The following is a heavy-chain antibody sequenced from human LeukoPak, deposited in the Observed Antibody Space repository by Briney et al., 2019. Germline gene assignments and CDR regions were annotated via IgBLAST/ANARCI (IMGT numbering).Heavy chain of an antibody. J-gene: IGHJ4*02. Sequence: SSVKVSCKASGGTFSSYAISWVRQAPGQGLEWMGRINPNSGGTNYAQNFQGRVTMTRDTSISTAYMELSRLRSDDTAVYYCARTYYDLDYWGQGTLVTVSS. CDR2: INPNSGGT. V-gene: IGHV1-2*06. CDR3: ARTYYDLDY. D-gene: IGHD3-3*01. CDR1: GGTFSSYA.